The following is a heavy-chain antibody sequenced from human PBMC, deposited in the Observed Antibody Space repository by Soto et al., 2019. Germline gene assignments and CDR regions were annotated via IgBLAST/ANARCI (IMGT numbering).Heavy chain of an antibody. CDR2: ISGSGGST. Sequence: HPGGSLSLSCAASGFTFSTYAMSWVRQAPGKGLEWVSAISGSGGSTYYADSVKGRFTISRDNSKNTLYLQMNSLRAEDTAVYYCAKDRRTERGYSPPPLYGDYWGQGTLVTVSS. CDR3: AKDRRTERGYSPPPLYGDY. CDR1: GFTFSTYA. V-gene: IGHV3-23*01. J-gene: IGHJ4*02. D-gene: IGHD5-18*01.